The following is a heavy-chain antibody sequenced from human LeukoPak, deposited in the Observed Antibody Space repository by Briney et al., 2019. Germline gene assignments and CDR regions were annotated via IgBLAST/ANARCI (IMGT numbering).Heavy chain of an antibody. J-gene: IGHJ5*02. D-gene: IGHD3-10*01. V-gene: IGHV4-34*01. CDR2: INHSGST. CDR3: ARGRSELLYSNWFDP. CDR1: GGSFSGYY. Sequence: SETLSLTCAVYGGSFSGYYWSWIRQPPGKGLEWIGEINHSGSTNYNPSLKSRVTISVDTSKNQFSLKLSSVTAADTAAYYCARGRSELLYSNWFDPWGQGTLVTVSS.